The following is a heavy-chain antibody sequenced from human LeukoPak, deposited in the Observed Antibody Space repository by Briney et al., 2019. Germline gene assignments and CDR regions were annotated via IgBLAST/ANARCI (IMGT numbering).Heavy chain of an antibody. CDR2: IYYSGST. V-gene: IGHV4-61*01. CDR1: GGSVSSGSYY. J-gene: IGHJ4*02. Sequence: PSETLSLTCTVSGGSVSSGSYYWSWIRQPPGKGLEWIGYIYYSGSTNYNPSLKSRVTISVDTSKNQFSLKLSSVTAADTAVYYCARGAVAGTPTFDYWGQGTLVTVSS. D-gene: IGHD6-19*01. CDR3: ARGAVAGTPTFDY.